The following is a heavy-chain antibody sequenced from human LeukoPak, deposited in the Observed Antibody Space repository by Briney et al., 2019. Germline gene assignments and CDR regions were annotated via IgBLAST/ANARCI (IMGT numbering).Heavy chain of an antibody. CDR3: AKDLECGSTSCYPYYYYGMDV. CDR1: GFIFSSYD. J-gene: IGHJ6*02. D-gene: IGHD2-2*01. CDR2: ISYDGSNK. V-gene: IGHV3-30*18. Sequence: GGSLRLSCAASGFIFSSYDMHWVRQAPGKGLEWVAVISYDGSNKYYADSVKGRFTISRDNSKNTLYLQMNSLRTEDTAVYYCAKDLECGSTSCYPYYYYGMDVWGQGTTVTVSS.